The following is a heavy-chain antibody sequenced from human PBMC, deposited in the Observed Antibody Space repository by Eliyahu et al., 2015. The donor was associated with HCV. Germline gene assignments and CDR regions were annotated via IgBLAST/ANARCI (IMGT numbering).Heavy chain of an antibody. CDR3: ASGGGGIAVSGTGGWFDP. D-gene: IGHD6-19*01. J-gene: IGHJ5*02. CDR2: IPYTGDT. V-gene: IGHV4-59*01. CDR1: GGSISSYY. Sequence: QVQLQESGPGLVKPSETLSLTCTVSGGSISSYYWSWIRXPPGKGLEWIAHIPYTGDTNSHPSLKSRVTISIDTSKNQFSLKLSSVTAADTAVYYCASGGGGIAVSGTGGWFDPWGQGTLVTVSS.